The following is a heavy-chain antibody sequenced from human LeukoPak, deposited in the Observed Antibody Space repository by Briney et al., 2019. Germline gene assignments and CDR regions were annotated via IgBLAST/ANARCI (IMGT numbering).Heavy chain of an antibody. CDR3: ATDLRGQWLTPFWY. V-gene: IGHV1-24*01. CDR2: FDPEDGET. Sequence: GASVKVSCKVSGYTLTELSMHWGRQAPGKGLEWMGGFDPEDGETIYAQKFQGRVTMTEDTSTDTAYMELSSLRSEDTAVYYCATDLRGQWLTPFWYWGQGTLVTVSS. J-gene: IGHJ4*02. CDR1: GYTLTELS. D-gene: IGHD6-19*01.